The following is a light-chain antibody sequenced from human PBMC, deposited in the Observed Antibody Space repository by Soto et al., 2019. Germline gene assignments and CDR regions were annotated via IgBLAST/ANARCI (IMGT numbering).Light chain of an antibody. CDR3: VAWDDRLRGAL. J-gene: IGLJ3*02. CDR1: TSNIGSNY. CDR2: SND. Sequence: QSVLTQPPSASGTPGQRVTISCSGSTSNIGSNYVYWYQQLPGTAPKLLIYSNDQRPSGVPDRFSGSKSGTSGSLAISGLRSEDEADYYCVAWDDRLRGALFGGGTKVTVL. V-gene: IGLV1-47*02.